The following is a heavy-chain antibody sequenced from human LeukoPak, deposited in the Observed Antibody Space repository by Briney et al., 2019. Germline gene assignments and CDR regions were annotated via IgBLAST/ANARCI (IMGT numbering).Heavy chain of an antibody. D-gene: IGHD2-15*01. CDR2: MNPNSGNT. J-gene: IGHJ5*02. CDR3: ARGGQVAAIWFDP. V-gene: IGHV1-8*01. CDR1: GYTFTSYD. Sequence: AAVKVSCKASGYTFTSYDIRWVRQATGQGLGWVGGMNPNSGNTGYAQKFQGRVTMTMNTAISTTYMELSSLRSEDTAVYYCARGGQVAAIWFDPWGQGTLVTLSS.